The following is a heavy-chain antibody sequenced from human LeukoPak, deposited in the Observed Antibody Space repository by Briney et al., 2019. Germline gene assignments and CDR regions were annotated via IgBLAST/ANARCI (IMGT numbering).Heavy chain of an antibody. V-gene: IGHV4-34*01. CDR2: INHSGST. J-gene: IGHJ4*02. Sequence: PSETLSLTCAVYGGSFSGYYWSRIRQPPGKGLEWIGEINHSGSTNYNPSLKSRVTISVDTSQNQFSLKLSSVTAADTAVYYCARGAGYGSGSYFGSRYFDYWGQGTLVTVSS. D-gene: IGHD3-10*01. CDR1: GGSFSGYY. CDR3: ARGAGYGSGSYFGSRYFDY.